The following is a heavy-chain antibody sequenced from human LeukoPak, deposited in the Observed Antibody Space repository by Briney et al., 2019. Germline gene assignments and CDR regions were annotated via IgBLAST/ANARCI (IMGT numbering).Heavy chain of an antibody. Sequence: SETLSLTCTVSGGSISSYYWSWIRQPAGKGLEWIGRIYTSGSTNYNPSLKSRVTMSVATSKNQFSLKLSSVTAADTAVYYCAREVYYGGNLYYFDYWGQGTRVTVSS. J-gene: IGHJ4*02. CDR2: IYTSGST. CDR3: AREVYYGGNLYYFDY. D-gene: IGHD4-23*01. CDR1: GGSISSYY. V-gene: IGHV4-4*07.